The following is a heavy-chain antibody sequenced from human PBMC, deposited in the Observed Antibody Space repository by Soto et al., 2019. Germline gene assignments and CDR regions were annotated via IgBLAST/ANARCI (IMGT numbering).Heavy chain of an antibody. D-gene: IGHD2-15*01. CDR3: ARDSCRCGSCYLNWLDP. V-gene: IGHV1-3*01. J-gene: IGHJ5*02. CDR1: GYTFTSYV. Sequence: ASVKVSCKASGYTFTSYVMHWVRQAPGQRLEWMGWINAGNGNTKYSQKFQGRVTIARDTSASTAYMELNSLRSEDTAVYYCARDSCRCGSCYLNWLDPWGQGTLVTVSS. CDR2: INAGNGNT.